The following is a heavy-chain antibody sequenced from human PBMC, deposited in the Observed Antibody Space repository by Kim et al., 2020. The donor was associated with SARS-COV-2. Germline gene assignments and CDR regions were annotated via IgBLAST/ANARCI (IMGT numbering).Heavy chain of an antibody. CDR2: ISYDGSNK. J-gene: IGHJ3*02. CDR1: GFTFSSYG. Sequence: GGSLRLSCAASGFTFSSYGMHWVRQAPGKGLEWVAVISYDGSNKYYADSVKGRFTISRDNSRNTLYLQMNSLRAEDTAVYYCAKELERGGAENHDAFDIWGQGTMVTVSS. D-gene: IGHD1-1*01. CDR3: AKELERGGAENHDAFDI. V-gene: IGHV3-30*18.